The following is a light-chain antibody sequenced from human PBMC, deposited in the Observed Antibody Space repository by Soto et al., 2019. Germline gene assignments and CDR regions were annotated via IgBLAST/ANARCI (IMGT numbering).Light chain of an antibody. CDR3: QQYYSYSYT. J-gene: IGKJ2*01. Sequence: DIQMTQSPSTLSASVGDRVTITCRNSQIIGSSLAWYQQTPGRVPKLLIYDASTLHTGVPSRFSGSESGTEFTLTISSLQPDDSATYYCQQYYSYSYTFGQGTKVDIK. CDR2: DAS. CDR1: QIIGSS. V-gene: IGKV1-5*01.